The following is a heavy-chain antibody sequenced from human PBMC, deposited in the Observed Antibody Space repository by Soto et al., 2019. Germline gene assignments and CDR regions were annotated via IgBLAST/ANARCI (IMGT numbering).Heavy chain of an antibody. CDR1: GGSISSYY. V-gene: IGHV4-59*01. CDR3: ARVGGYDFWSGYINYFDY. CDR2: IYYSGST. Sequence: SETLSLTCTVSGGSISSYYWSWIRQPPGKGLEWIGYIYYSGSTNYNPSLKSRVTISVDTSKNQFSLKLSSVTAADTAVYYCARVGGYDFWSGYINYFDYWGQGTLVTVSS. J-gene: IGHJ4*02. D-gene: IGHD3-3*01.